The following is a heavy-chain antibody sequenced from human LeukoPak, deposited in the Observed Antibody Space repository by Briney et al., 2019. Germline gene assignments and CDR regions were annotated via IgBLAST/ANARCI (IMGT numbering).Heavy chain of an antibody. CDR3: ARAWESIAGYYFDY. V-gene: IGHV1-46*01. D-gene: IGHD1-26*01. J-gene: IGHJ4*02. CDR1: GYTFSSYH. CDR2: INPSFNPGVDVT. Sequence: ASVKVSCKASGYTFSSYHIHWVRQAPGQGLEWMGRINPSFNPGVDVTSYSQKFQGRITMTRDISTNTVYMELSSLTSEDTAVYYCARAWESIAGYYFDYWGQGTLVTVSS.